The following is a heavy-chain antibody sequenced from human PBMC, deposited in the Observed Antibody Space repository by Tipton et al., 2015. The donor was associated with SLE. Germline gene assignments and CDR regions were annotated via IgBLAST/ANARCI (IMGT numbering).Heavy chain of an antibody. J-gene: IGHJ4*02. V-gene: IGHV4-61*05. CDR1: GSSISSSSYY. CDR2: IYYSGST. Sequence: TLSLTCTVSGSSISSSSYYWGWIRQPPGKGLEWIGYIYYSGSTNYNPSLKSRVTISVDTSKNQFSLKLSSVTAADTAVYYCARSTATVTPYYFDYWGQGTLVTVSS. D-gene: IGHD4-17*01. CDR3: ARSTATVTPYYFDY.